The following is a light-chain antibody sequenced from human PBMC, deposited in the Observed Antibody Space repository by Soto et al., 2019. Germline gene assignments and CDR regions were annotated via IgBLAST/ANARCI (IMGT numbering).Light chain of an antibody. V-gene: IGLV2-14*01. J-gene: IGLJ1*01. CDR2: EVS. CDR3: SSYTRSPTYV. CDR1: STDIGAHNY. Sequence: QSALTQPASVSGSPGQSITISCTGTSTDIGAHNYVSWYQHHPGKAPKLMLYEVSNRPSGVSDRFSGSKSGNTASLTISGLMVEDEADYYCSSYTRSPTYVFGTGTKLTVL.